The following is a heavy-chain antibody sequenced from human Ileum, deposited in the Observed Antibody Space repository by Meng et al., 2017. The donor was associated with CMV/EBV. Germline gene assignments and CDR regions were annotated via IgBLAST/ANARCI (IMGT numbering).Heavy chain of an antibody. Sequence: VTLHRWGPGLLNPPEALSLPCAVFGGSFSGSYWSWLRLIPAKGMEWSGEFTRSGDINYNPSLRSRLIISLDTSKNQFSLMLSSVTAADTAVYYCARLKDYVGNGYYYFDSWGPGTLVTVSS. V-gene: IGHV4-34*01. D-gene: IGHD3-22*01. CDR3: ARLKDYVGNGYYYFDS. J-gene: IGHJ4*02. CDR1: GGSFSGSY. CDR2: FTRSGDI.